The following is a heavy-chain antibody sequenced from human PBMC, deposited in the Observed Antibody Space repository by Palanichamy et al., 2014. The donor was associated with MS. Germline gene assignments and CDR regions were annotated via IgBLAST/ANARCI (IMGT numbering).Heavy chain of an antibody. CDR2: VNHSGST. D-gene: IGHD4-17*01. CDR1: GGSFSGYY. Sequence: QVQLQQWGAGLLKPSETLSLTCAVYGGSFSGYYWNWIRQSPGKGLEWIGEVNHSGSTNYNPSLKSRVTISVDTSKNQFSLKLNSVTAADTAVYYCARDSLTTTYYYHGMDVWGQGTTVTVSS. J-gene: IGHJ6*02. CDR3: ARDSLTTTYYYHGMDV. V-gene: IGHV4-34*01.